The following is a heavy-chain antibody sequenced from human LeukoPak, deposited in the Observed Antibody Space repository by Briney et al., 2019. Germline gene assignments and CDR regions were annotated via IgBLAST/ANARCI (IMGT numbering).Heavy chain of an antibody. V-gene: IGHV3-53*04. D-gene: IGHD5-18*01. Sequence: PGGSLRLSCAASGFTVSTNCMTWVRQAPGKGLEWVATIYSGGTTYYADSVMGQFTISRHHSRNTLYLQMNSLRAEDTAVYYCARVDTVMAYYFDLWGQGTLVTVSS. CDR2: IYSGGTT. CDR3: ARVDTVMAYYFDL. J-gene: IGHJ4*02. CDR1: GFTVSTNC.